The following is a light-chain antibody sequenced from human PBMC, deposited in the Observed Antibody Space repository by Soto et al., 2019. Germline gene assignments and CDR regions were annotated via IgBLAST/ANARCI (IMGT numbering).Light chain of an antibody. V-gene: IGLV2-18*01. CDR3: SLYTTSSSRVV. Sequence: HSALTQPPSVSGSPGQSVTITCTGTSSDVGTYNRVSWYQQPPGTAPKLIIYEVNNRPSGVPDRFSGSKSGNTASLTISGLQAEDEADYHCSLYTTSSSRVVFGGGTKVTVL. CDR2: EVN. J-gene: IGLJ2*01. CDR1: SSDVGTYNR.